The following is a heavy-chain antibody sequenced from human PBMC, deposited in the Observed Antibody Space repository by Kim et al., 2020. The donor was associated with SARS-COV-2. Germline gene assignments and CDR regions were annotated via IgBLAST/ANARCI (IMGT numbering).Heavy chain of an antibody. Sequence: NPSLKSPVTISVDTSKNQFSLKLSSVTAADTAVYYCARAWSSSPFNWFDPWGQGTLVTVSS. V-gene: IGHV4-39*07. J-gene: IGHJ5*02. CDR3: ARAWSSSPFNWFDP. D-gene: IGHD6-13*01.